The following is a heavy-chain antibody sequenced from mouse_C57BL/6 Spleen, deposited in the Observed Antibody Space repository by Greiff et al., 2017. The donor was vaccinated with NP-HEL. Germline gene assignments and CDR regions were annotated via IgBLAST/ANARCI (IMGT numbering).Heavy chain of an antibody. Sequence: EVQLVESGGGLVKPGGSLKLSCAASGFTFSDYGMHWVRQAPEKGLEWVAYISSGSSTIYYADTVKGRFTISRDNAKNTLFLQMTSLRSEDTAMYYCARPRYYGSFYYAMDYWGQGTSVTVSS. V-gene: IGHV5-17*01. D-gene: IGHD1-1*01. CDR3: ARPRYYGSFYYAMDY. CDR1: GFTFSDYG. CDR2: ISSGSSTI. J-gene: IGHJ4*01.